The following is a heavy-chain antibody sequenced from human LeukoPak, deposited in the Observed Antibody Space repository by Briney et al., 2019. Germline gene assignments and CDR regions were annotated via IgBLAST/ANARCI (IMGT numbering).Heavy chain of an antibody. CDR1: GFTFDDYG. J-gene: IGHJ4*02. V-gene: IGHV3-20*01. CDR2: INWNGGST. CDR3: ARVGYCSGRSCYYSDY. Sequence: GGSLRLSCAASGFTFDDYGMSWVRQAPGKGLEWVSGINWNGGSTGYADSVKGRFTISSDNAKNSLYLQMNSLRAEATASSHSARVGYCSGRSCYYSDYWGQGTLVTVSS. D-gene: IGHD2-15*01.